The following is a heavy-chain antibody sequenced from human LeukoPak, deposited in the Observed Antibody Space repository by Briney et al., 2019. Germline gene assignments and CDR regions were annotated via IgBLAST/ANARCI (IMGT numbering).Heavy chain of an antibody. CDR1: GYTFTSYD. CDR3: ARGRPGLLFFDY. Sequence: ASVKVSCKASGYTFTSYDINWVRQAPGQGLEWMGWMNPNSGNTGYAQKFQGRVTMTRNTSISTAYMELSSLRSEDTAVYYCARGRPGLLFFDYWGQGTLVTVSS. CDR2: MNPNSGNT. V-gene: IGHV1-8*01. D-gene: IGHD2-21*02. J-gene: IGHJ4*02.